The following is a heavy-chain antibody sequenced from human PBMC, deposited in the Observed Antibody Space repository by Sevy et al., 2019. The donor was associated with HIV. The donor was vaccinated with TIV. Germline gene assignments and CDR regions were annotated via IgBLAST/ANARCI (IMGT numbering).Heavy chain of an antibody. Sequence: GGSLRLSCAASGFTFSSYAMNWVRQAPGKGLEWVSGISGSGGSGDKTNYADSVKGRFTISRDDSKNSLYLQLNSLRAEDTAVYYCARHRMTTVIYFDYWGQGTLVTVSS. J-gene: IGHJ4*02. CDR1: GFTFSSYA. V-gene: IGHV3-23*01. D-gene: IGHD4-17*01. CDR2: ISGSGGSGDKT. CDR3: ARHRMTTVIYFDY.